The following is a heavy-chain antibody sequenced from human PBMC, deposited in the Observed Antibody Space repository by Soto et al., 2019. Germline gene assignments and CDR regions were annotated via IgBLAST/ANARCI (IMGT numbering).Heavy chain of an antibody. V-gene: IGHV3-7*01. J-gene: IGHJ4*02. CDR3: ARAHINGWKCDY. CDR2: IKQDGSEN. D-gene: IGHD6-19*01. CDR1: GFTFSNYW. Sequence: DVQLVESGGGLVQPGGSLRLSCAASGFTFSNYWMSWVRQAPGKGLEWVANIKQDGSENYYVDSVNGRFTTSRDNTKNSFSLQMNSLRAEDTAVYYCARAHINGWKCDYWGRGTLVTVSS.